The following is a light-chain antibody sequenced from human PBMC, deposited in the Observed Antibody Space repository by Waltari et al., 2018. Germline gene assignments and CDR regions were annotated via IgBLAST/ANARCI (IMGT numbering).Light chain of an antibody. CDR3: QHYVRLPVT. CDR2: GVS. Sequence: EIVLTQSPATLSLSPGERATLSCRASQSVGTSLAWYRQQKRGQAPRLLIYGVSIRATGISDRFSGSGFGTDFSLTISGLEPEDFAVYYCQHYVRLPVTFGQGTTVEIK. CDR1: QSVGTS. J-gene: IGKJ1*01. V-gene: IGKV3-20*01.